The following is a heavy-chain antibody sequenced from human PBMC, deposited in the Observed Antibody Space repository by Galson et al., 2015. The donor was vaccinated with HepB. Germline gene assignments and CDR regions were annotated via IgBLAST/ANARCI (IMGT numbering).Heavy chain of an antibody. CDR2: T. J-gene: IGHJ2*01. D-gene: IGHD3-10*01. CDR3: SPWGSRSYFHYWSFAL. V-gene: IGHV3-23*01. Sequence: TYYADSVKGRFTISRANSKNTLYLHLNGLRAEDTAVYYCSPWGSRSYFHYWSFALWGRGTLVTVSS.